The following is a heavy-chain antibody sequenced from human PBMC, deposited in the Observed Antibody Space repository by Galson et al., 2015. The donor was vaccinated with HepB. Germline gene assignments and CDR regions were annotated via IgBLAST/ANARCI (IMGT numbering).Heavy chain of an antibody. Sequence: SLRLSCAASGFTFDDYTMHWVRQAPGKGLEWVSLISWDGGSTYYADSVKGRFTISRDNSKNSLYLQMNSLRTEDTALYYCAKAPHCSSTSCLPNRWGQGTLVTVSS. CDR1: GFTFDDYT. CDR2: ISWDGGST. J-gene: IGHJ4*02. V-gene: IGHV3-43*01. CDR3: AKAPHCSSTSCLPNR. D-gene: IGHD2-2*01.